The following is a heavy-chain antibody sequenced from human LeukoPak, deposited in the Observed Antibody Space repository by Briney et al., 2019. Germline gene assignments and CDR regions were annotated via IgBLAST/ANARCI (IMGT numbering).Heavy chain of an antibody. D-gene: IGHD2-21*02. CDR1: GLTFSSYS. CDR2: ISSSGTTI. Sequence: GGSLRLSCAASGLTFSSYSMNWVRQVPGKGLEWVSYISSSGTTIYYADSVKGRFTISRDNAKNSLYLQMNSLRAEDTAVYYCARDMGLVGCDGCPIDYWGQGTLVTVSS. CDR3: ARDMGLVGCDGCPIDY. V-gene: IGHV3-48*01. J-gene: IGHJ4*02.